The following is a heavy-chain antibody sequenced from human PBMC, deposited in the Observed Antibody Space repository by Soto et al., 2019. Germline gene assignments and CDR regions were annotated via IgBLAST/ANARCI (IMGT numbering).Heavy chain of an antibody. CDR1: GFTFSSYA. J-gene: IGHJ4*02. V-gene: IGHV3-23*01. Sequence: GGSLRLSCAASGFTFSSYAMSWVRQAPGKGLEWVSAISGSGGSTYYADSVKGRFTISRANSKNTLYLQMNSLRAEDTAVYYCAKGPRDMITFGGVIAPYDYWGQGTLVTVSS. CDR3: AKGPRDMITFGGVIAPYDY. CDR2: ISGSGGST. D-gene: IGHD3-16*02.